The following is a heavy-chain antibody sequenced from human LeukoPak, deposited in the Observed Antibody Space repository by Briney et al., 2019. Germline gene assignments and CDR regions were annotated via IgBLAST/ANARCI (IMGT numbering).Heavy chain of an antibody. Sequence: PSETLSLTCTVSGGSISSSSYYWGWIRQPPGKGLEWIGSMPYSGSTYYNPSLKSRVTISVDTSKNQFSLKLSSVTAADTAVYYCARSDTALVLDYWGQGTLVTVSS. D-gene: IGHD5-18*01. J-gene: IGHJ4*02. CDR3: ARSDTALVLDY. CDR2: MPYSGST. CDR1: GGSISSSSYY. V-gene: IGHV4-39*01.